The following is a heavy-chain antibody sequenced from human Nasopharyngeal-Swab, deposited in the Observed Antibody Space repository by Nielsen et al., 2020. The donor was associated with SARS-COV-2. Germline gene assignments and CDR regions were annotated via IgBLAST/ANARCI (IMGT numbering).Heavy chain of an antibody. V-gene: IGHV3-30*18. CDR1: GFTFSSYG. CDR2: ISYDGSNK. J-gene: IGHJ6*03. Sequence: GESLKISCAASGFTFSSYGMHWVRQAPGKGLEWVAVISYDGSNKYYADSVKGRFTISRDNSKNMLYLQMNSLRAEDTAVYYCAKGPYYYYYMDVWGKGTTVTVSS. CDR3: AKGPYYYYYMDV.